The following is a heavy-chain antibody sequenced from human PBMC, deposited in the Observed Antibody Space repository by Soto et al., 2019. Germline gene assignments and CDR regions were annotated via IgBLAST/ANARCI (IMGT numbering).Heavy chain of an antibody. CDR1: GFTFSSYW. D-gene: IGHD1-26*01. CDR2: INSDGSST. Sequence: EVQLVESGGGLVQPGGSLRLSCAASGFTFSSYWMHWVRQAPGKGLVWVSRINSDGSSTSYADSVKGRFTISRDNAKNARYLQVSRLRAEDTAVYYCARGGSLNWYFDLWGRGTLVTVSS. V-gene: IGHV3-74*01. CDR3: ARGGSLNWYFDL. J-gene: IGHJ2*01.